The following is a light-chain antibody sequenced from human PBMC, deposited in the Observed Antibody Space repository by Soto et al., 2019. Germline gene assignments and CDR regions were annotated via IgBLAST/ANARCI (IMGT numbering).Light chain of an antibody. CDR3: QQRSRWPLT. Sequence: EIVLTQSPATLSLSPGERTTLSCRASQSINNYLGWYQQKPGQAPRLLISDASNSATGIPARFSGSGSGTDFSLTISSLEPEDFAVYYCQQRSRWPLTFGGGTKVDIK. J-gene: IGKJ4*01. CDR1: QSINNY. V-gene: IGKV3-11*01. CDR2: DAS.